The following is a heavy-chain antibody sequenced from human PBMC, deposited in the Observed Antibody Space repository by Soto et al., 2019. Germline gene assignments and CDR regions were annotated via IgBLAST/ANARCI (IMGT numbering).Heavy chain of an antibody. V-gene: IGHV3-23*01. CDR2: ISGSGGST. Sequence: EVQLLESGGGLVQPGGSLRLSCAASGVTFSSNAMSWVRQAPGKGLEWVSAISGSGGSTYYADSVKGRFTISRDNSKNTLYLQMNSLRAEDTAVYYCAKPIDYGDYVDAFDIWGQGTMVTVSS. D-gene: IGHD4-17*01. J-gene: IGHJ3*02. CDR1: GVTFSSNA. CDR3: AKPIDYGDYVDAFDI.